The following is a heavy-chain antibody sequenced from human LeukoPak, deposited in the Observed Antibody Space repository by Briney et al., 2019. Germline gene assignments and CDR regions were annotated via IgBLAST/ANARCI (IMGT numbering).Heavy chain of an antibody. D-gene: IGHD3-22*01. V-gene: IGHV4-30-2*01. CDR1: GGSISSGGYS. J-gene: IGHJ4*02. CDR3: AGVSSGLVGY. Sequence: SQTLSLTCAVSGGSISSGGYSWRWIRQPPGKGLEWIGYIFHSGSTYYNPSLKSRVTISLDRSKNQFSLKLSSVTAADTAVYYCAGVSSGLVGYWGQGTLVTVSS. CDR2: IFHSGST.